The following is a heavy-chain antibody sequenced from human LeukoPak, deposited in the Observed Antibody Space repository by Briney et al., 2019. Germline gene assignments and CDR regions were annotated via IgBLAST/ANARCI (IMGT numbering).Heavy chain of an antibody. D-gene: IGHD6-13*01. CDR1: DTFTSYG. J-gene: IGHJ4*02. V-gene: IGHV1-18*04. CDR3: ARDHYQRAAGLFTY. CDR2: ISAYNGNT. Sequence: ASVKVSCKASDTFTSYGISWVRQAPGQGLEWMGWISAYNGNTNYAQKLQGRVTMTTDTPTSTAYMELRSLRSDDTAVYYCARDHYQRAAGLFTYWGQGTLVTASS.